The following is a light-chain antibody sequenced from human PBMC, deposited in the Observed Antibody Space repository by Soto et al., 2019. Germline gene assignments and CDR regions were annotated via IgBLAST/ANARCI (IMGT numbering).Light chain of an antibody. CDR2: DAS. CDR1: QSVGSY. V-gene: IGKV3-11*01. J-gene: IGKJ5*01. CDR3: QQRSNWPIT. Sequence: EIVLTQSPATLSLSPGERATLSCRASQSVGSYLAWYQQKPGQAPRLLIYDASNRATGIPAGFSGSGSGTDFTLTISSLEPEDFAFYSCQQRSNWPITFGQGTRLEIK.